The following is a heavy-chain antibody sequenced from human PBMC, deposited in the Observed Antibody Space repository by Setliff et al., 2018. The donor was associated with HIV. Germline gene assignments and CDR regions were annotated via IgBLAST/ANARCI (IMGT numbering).Heavy chain of an antibody. CDR2: IYPNTGGT. CDR3: VKGVEYGDYGSDY. V-gene: IGHV1-2*02. Sequence: ASVKVSCKASGYTFTDYYIHWVRQAPGQGLEWMGWIYPNTGGTNYAQKFQGRFTISRDNSKNSLYLQMNSLRTEDTALYYCVKGVEYGDYGSDYWGQGTLVTVSS. D-gene: IGHD4-17*01. J-gene: IGHJ4*02. CDR1: GYTFTDYY.